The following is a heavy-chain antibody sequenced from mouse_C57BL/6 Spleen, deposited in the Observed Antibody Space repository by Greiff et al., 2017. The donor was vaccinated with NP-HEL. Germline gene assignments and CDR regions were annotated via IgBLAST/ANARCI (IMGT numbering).Heavy chain of an antibody. CDR3: ADSSGYVFAH. CDR2: ISSGGSNT. D-gene: IGHD3-2*02. Sequence: EVKLMESGGDLVKPGGSLKLSCAASGFTFSSYGMSWVRQTPDKRLEWVATISSGGSNTYYPDSVKGRFTISRDNAKNTLYLQMSSRKSEETAMDYCADSSGYVFAHWGKGTLVTVS. J-gene: IGHJ3*01. V-gene: IGHV5-6*01. CDR1: GFTFSSYG.